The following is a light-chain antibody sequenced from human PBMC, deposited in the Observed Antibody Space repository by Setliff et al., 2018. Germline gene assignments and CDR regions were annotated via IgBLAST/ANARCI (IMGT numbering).Light chain of an antibody. J-gene: IGLJ1*01. CDR1: SRDIGGYNY. CDR2: DVS. Sequence: QSALTQPASVSGSPGQSITISCTGTSRDIGGYNYVSWYQQHPGKAPKLIIYDVSKRPSGVSNRFSGSKSGNTASLTISGLQAEDEADYYCSSYTSSSPDGFGTGTKGTV. V-gene: IGLV2-14*03. CDR3: SSYTSSSPDG.